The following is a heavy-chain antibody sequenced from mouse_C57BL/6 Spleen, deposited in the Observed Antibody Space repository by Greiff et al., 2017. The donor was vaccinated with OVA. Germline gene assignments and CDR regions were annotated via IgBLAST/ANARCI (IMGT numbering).Heavy chain of an antibody. CDR2: IYPSDSET. CDR1: GYTFTSYW. J-gene: IGHJ4*01. V-gene: IGHV1-61*01. D-gene: IGHD2-1*01. Sequence: QVQLQQPGAELVRPGSSVKLSCKASGYTFTSYWMDWVKQRPGQGLEWIGNIYPSDSETHYNQKFKDKATLTVDKSSSTAYMQLSSLTSEDSAVYYCARSGGYGNPLMDYWGQGTSVTVSS. CDR3: ARSGGYGNPLMDY.